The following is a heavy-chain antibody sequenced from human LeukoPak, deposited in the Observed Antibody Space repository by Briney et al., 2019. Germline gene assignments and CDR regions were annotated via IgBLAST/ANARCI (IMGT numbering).Heavy chain of an antibody. J-gene: IGHJ4*02. CDR3: AKEEWFGELLSIDY. CDR2: VSGSGGST. D-gene: IGHD3-10*01. V-gene: IGHV3-23*01. CDR1: GFTFSSYA. Sequence: SGGSLRLSYAASGFTFSSYAMSWVRQAPGKGLEWVSAVSGSGGSTYYADSVRGRFTISRDNSKNTLYLQMNSLRAEDTAVYYCAKEEWFGELLSIDYWGQGTLVTVFS.